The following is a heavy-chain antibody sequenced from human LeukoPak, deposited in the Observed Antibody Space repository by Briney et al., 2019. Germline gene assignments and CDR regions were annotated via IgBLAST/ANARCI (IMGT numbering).Heavy chain of an antibody. J-gene: IGHJ4*02. CDR3: AKDGGYYDSSGYPTPFDY. D-gene: IGHD3-22*01. CDR1: GFTFSSYA. CDR2: ISGSGGST. V-gene: IGHV3-23*01. Sequence: PGGSLRLSCAASGFTFSSYAMSWVRQAPGKGLEWVSAISGSGGSTYYADSVKGRFTISRDNSKDTLYLQMNSLRAEDTAVYYCAKDGGYYDSSGYPTPFDYWGQGTLVTVSS.